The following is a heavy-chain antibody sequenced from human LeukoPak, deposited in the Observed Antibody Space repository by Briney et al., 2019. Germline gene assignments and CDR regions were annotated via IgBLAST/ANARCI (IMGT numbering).Heavy chain of an antibody. Sequence: PSGTLSLTCAVSGGSISSSNWWNWVRQPPGKGLEWIGEIYHSGSTNYNPSLKSRVTLSVDTSKNQFSLKLSSVTAADTAVYYCASAPRYSISSPFDPWGQGTLVTVSS. CDR1: GGSISSSNW. CDR3: ASAPRYSISSPFDP. J-gene: IGHJ5*02. V-gene: IGHV4-4*02. CDR2: IYHSGST. D-gene: IGHD6-6*01.